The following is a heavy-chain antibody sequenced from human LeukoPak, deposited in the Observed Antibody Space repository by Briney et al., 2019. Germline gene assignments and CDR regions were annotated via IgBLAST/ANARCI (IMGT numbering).Heavy chain of an antibody. V-gene: IGHV3-64D*09. CDR2: ISSNGGST. D-gene: IGHD3-22*01. J-gene: IGHJ5*02. Sequence: AGGSLRLSCSASGFTFSSYAMHWVRQAPGKGLEYVSAISSNGGSTYYADSVKGRFTISRDNSKNTLYLQMSSLRAEDTAVHYCVKATPGDSSGYHYPFRSWGQGTLVTVSS. CDR3: VKATPGDSSGYHYPFRS. CDR1: GFTFSSYA.